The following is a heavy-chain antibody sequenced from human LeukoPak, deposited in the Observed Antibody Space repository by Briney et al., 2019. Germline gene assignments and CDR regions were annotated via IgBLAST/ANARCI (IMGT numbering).Heavy chain of an antibody. CDR2: IIPIFGTA. D-gene: IGHD2-2*01. CDR1: GDTFSSYA. V-gene: IGHV1-69*05. J-gene: IGHJ6*03. CDR3: AGSLVGCSSTRGSKSPYYCYYYYRDV. Sequence: SVKVSCKASGDTFSSYAISWVRQAPGQGLEWMGGIIPIFGTANYAQKFQGRVTITTDESTSTAYMELSCLTSEDTAVYYCAGSLVGCSSTRGSKSPYYCYYYYRDVWGKGTRVRVSS.